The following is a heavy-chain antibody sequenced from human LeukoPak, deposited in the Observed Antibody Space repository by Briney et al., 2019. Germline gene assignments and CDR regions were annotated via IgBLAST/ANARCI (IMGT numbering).Heavy chain of an antibody. CDR2: VHSSGST. Sequence: KSSETLSLTCTVSGGSLSSYYWSWIRQPAGKGLEYIGRVHSSGSTNYNPSLKSRVTISVDTSKNQFSLKLSSVTAADTAVYYCARVGYDILTGYGQNFDYWGQGTLVTVSS. V-gene: IGHV4-4*07. CDR1: GGSLSSYY. J-gene: IGHJ4*02. D-gene: IGHD3-9*01. CDR3: ARVGYDILTGYGQNFDY.